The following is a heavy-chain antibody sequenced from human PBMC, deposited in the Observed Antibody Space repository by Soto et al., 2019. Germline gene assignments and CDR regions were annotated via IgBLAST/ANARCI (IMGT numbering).Heavy chain of an antibody. Sequence: GGSLRLSCAASGFTFSSYWMSWVRQAPWKGLEWVANIKQDGSEKYYVDSVKGRFTISRDNAKNSLYLQMNSLRAEDTAVYYCARDRVESGYPEYFQHWGQGTLVTVAS. CDR3: ARDRVESGYPEYFQH. CDR1: GFTFSSYW. V-gene: IGHV3-7*01. D-gene: IGHD3-22*01. J-gene: IGHJ1*01. CDR2: IKQDGSEK.